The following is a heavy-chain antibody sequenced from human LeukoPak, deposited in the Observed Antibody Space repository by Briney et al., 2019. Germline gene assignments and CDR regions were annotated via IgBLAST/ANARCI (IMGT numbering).Heavy chain of an antibody. D-gene: IGHD6-13*01. J-gene: IGHJ3*02. V-gene: IGHV4-39*07. CDR1: GGSISSSSYY. CDR2: INHSGST. CDR3: ARGSLRMYSSSWYFLRANDAFDI. Sequence: SETLSLTCTVSGGSISSSSYYWSWIRQPPGKGLEWIGEINHSGSTNYNPSLKSRVTISVDTSKNQFSLKLSSVTAADTAVYYCARGSLRMYSSSWYFLRANDAFDIWGQGTMVTVSS.